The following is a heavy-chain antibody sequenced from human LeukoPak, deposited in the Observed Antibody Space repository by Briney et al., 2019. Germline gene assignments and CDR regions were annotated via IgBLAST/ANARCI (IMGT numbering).Heavy chain of an antibody. Sequence: GGSLRLSCAASGFTFSDYYMYWIRQAPGKGLEWVAYISGASTTIYYADSLKGRFTISRDNAKNSLYLQMNSLRAEDTAVYYCARDSGRRGYNYNFWGQGTLVTVSS. CDR3: ARDSGRRGYNYNF. J-gene: IGHJ4*02. V-gene: IGHV3-11*01. D-gene: IGHD5-18*01. CDR2: ISGASTTI. CDR1: GFTFSDYY.